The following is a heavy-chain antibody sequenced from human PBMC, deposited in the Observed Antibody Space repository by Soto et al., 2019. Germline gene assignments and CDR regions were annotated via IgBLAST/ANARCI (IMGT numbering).Heavy chain of an antibody. J-gene: IGHJ4*02. CDR1: GFTVSSNY. CDR2: IYSGGST. Sequence: GGSLRLSCAASGFTVSSNYMNWVRQAPGKGLEWVSVIYSGGSTYYADSVKGRFTISRDNSKNTLYLQFNSLRAEDTAVYYCASCGYSGYYFDYWGQGTLVTVSS. V-gene: IGHV3-66*01. D-gene: IGHD5-12*01. CDR3: ASCGYSGYYFDY.